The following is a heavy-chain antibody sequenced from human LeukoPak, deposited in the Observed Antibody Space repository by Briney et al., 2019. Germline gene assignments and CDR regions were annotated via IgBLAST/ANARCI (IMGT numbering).Heavy chain of an antibody. J-gene: IGHJ5*02. V-gene: IGHV4-30-4*08. CDR2: IYYSGST. Sequence: PSEILSLTCTVSGGSISSGDYYWSWIRQPPGKGLEWIGYIYYSGSTYYNPSLKSRVTISVDTSKNQFSLKLSSVTAADTAVYYCARDTGYCSSTSCSYNWFDPWGQGTLVTVSS. CDR1: GGSISSGDYY. D-gene: IGHD2-2*01. CDR3: ARDTGYCSSTSCSYNWFDP.